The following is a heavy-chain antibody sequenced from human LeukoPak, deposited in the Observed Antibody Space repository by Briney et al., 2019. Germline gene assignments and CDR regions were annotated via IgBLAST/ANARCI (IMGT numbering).Heavy chain of an antibody. CDR2: LSAGSGYT. V-gene: IGHV1-3*01. D-gene: IGHD6-25*01. CDR3: ARSGIGTVPGSYFDY. CDR1: GYSFTDYA. J-gene: IGHJ4*02. Sequence: ASVKVSCKASGYSFTDYAIHWVRQAPGQRLEWMGWLSAGSGYTKYSEKFQGSLTITRDTYASTAYMELSSLTSEDTAVYYCARSGIGTVPGSYFDYWGQGTLVTVSS.